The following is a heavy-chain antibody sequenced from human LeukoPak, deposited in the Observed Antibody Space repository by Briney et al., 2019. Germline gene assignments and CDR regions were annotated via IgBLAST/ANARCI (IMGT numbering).Heavy chain of an antibody. D-gene: IGHD1-26*01. CDR1: GGSISTTSFY. CDR2: ISNSGGT. CDR3: ARRSSGSTAAFDI. Sequence: SETLSLTCTVSGGSISTTSFYWGWIRQPPGKGLEWIGSISNSGGTFYKPSLKSRVTISVDTSTNQFSLRLSSVTAADTALYYCARRSSGSTAAFDIWGQGTMVTVSS. J-gene: IGHJ3*02. V-gene: IGHV4-39*01.